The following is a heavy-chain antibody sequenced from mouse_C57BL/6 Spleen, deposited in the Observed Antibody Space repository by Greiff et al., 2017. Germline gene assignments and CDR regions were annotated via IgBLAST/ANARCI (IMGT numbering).Heavy chain of an antibody. Sequence: QVQLQQPGAELVRPGTSVKLSCTASGYTFTSYWMHWVKQRPGQGLEWIGVIDPSDSYTNYNQKFKGKATLTVDTSSSTAYMQLSSLTSEDSAVYYCSIAYYGSSYYAMDYWGQGTSVTVSS. D-gene: IGHD1-1*01. CDR2: IDPSDSYT. V-gene: IGHV1-59*01. CDR3: SIAYYGSSYYAMDY. CDR1: GYTFTSYW. J-gene: IGHJ4*01.